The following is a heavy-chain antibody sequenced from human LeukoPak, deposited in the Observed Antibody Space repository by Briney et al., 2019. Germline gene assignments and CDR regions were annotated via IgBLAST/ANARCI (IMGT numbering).Heavy chain of an antibody. CDR2: IKQDGSEK. Sequence: PGGSLRLSCAASGFTFSSYWMSWVRQAPGKGLEWVANIKQDGSEKYYVDSVKGRFTISRDNAKNSLYLQMNSLRAEDTAVYYCGRIREGCGSATCYDDYYYDMDVWGQGTTVTVSS. CDR3: GRIREGCGSATCYDDYYYDMDV. J-gene: IGHJ6*02. CDR1: GFTFSSYW. V-gene: IGHV3-7*01. D-gene: IGHD2-2*01.